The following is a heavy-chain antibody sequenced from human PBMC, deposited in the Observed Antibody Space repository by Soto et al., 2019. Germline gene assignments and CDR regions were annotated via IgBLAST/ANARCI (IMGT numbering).Heavy chain of an antibody. CDR3: ARGGYGGYGMDV. CDR2: ISYDGKNK. J-gene: IGHJ6*02. CDR1: GFTFTSYA. V-gene: IGHV3-30*04. Sequence: QVQLVESGGGVVQPGRSLRLSCAASGFTFTSYALHWVRQAPGKGLEWVALISYDGKNKDHADSVKGRFTISRDNSKNTLYLQMISLRTEDTAVYSCARGGYGGYGMDVWGQGTTVTVSS. D-gene: IGHD2-15*01.